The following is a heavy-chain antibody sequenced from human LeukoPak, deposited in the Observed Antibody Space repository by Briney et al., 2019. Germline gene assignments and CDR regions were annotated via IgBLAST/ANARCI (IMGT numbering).Heavy chain of an antibody. Sequence: PGGSLRLSCAASGFTFSSYSMNWVRQAPGKGLEWVSSISSSSSYIYYADSVKGRFTISRDNAKNSLYLQMNSLRAEDTAVYYCARDILITMVRGVFDYWGQGTLVTVSS. CDR3: ARDILITMVRGVFDY. CDR1: GFTFSSYS. J-gene: IGHJ4*02. CDR2: ISSSSSYI. V-gene: IGHV3-21*01. D-gene: IGHD3-10*01.